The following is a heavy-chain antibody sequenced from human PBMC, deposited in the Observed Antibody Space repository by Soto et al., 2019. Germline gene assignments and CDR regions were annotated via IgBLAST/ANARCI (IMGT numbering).Heavy chain of an antibody. CDR2: IIPRSATS. CDR1: GDTFSSYT. CDR3: ARAVAAPYYYYGMDV. D-gene: IGHD6-19*01. Sequence: SVKVSCKASGDTFSSYTITCMRQAPGQGLEWMGGIIPRSATSNYAQKFQGRVTMTSDTSTSTVYMELRSLRSDGTAVYYCARAVAAPYYYYGMDVWGQGTRVTVSS. V-gene: IGHV1-69*06. J-gene: IGHJ6*02.